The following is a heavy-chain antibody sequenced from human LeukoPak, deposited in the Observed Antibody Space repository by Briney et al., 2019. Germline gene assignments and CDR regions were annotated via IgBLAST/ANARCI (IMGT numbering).Heavy chain of an antibody. CDR3: ARDGSMVAATPYDAFDI. Sequence: SETLSLTCTVSGDSISGYYWTWIRQPPGKGLEWIGYIYYSGTTNYNPSLKSRVTISVDTSKNQFSLKLSSVTAADTAVYYCARDGSMVAATPYDAFDIWGQGTMVTVSS. V-gene: IGHV4-59*12. J-gene: IGHJ3*02. CDR2: IYYSGTT. D-gene: IGHD2-15*01. CDR1: GDSISGYY.